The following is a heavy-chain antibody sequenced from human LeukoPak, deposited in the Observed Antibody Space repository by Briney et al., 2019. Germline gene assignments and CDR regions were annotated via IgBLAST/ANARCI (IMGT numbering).Heavy chain of an antibody. D-gene: IGHD5-18*01. V-gene: IGHV3-7*01. CDR2: INHNGNVN. CDR1: GFTFSSYW. Sequence: GGSLRLSCAASGFTFSSYWMNWARQAPGKGLEWVASINHNGNVNYYVDSVKGRFTISRDNSKNMLYLQMNSLRAEDTAVYYCEKELRGYSFGEHWGQGILVTVSS. CDR3: EKELRGYSFGEH. J-gene: IGHJ1*01.